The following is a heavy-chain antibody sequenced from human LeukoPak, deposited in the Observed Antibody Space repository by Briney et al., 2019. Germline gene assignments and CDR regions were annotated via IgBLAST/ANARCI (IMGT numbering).Heavy chain of an antibody. D-gene: IGHD1-26*01. CDR2: INPSGGFT. CDR3: ARSYSGNYRGDWFDP. V-gene: IGHV1-46*01. J-gene: IGHJ5*02. Sequence: ASVKVSCKASGYTFTSYYLHWVRQAPGQGLELMGVINPSGGFTAYSQKFQGRVTMTWDMSTSTVYMDMGSLRSEDTAVYYCARSYSGNYRGDWFDPWGQGTLVTVSS. CDR1: GYTFTSYY.